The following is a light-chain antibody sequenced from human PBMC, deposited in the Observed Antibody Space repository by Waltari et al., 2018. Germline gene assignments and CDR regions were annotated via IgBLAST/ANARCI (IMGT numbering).Light chain of an antibody. J-gene: IGKJ1*01. V-gene: IGKV3-20*01. CDR3: QHHVRLPAT. CDR2: AAS. CDR1: QSISKY. Sequence: EIVLTQSPGTLSLSPGERATLSCRASQSISKYLAWYQQRPGQAPRLLIYAASNRATGIPDRFSGGGSGTDFSLTISRLEPEDCAVYYCQHHVRLPATFGQGTKVEIK.